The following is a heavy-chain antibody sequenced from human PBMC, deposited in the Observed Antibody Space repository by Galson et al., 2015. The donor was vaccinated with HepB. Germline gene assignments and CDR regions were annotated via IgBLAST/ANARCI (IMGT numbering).Heavy chain of an antibody. D-gene: IGHD1-26*01. CDR2: ISSSSSSI. CDR1: GFTFSSYS. CDR3: ARGYSRLLRGGDY. J-gene: IGHJ4*02. Sequence: SLRLSCAASGFTFSSYSMNWVRQAPGKGLEWVSYISSSSSSIYYADSVKGRFTISRDNAKNSLYLQMNSLRAEDTAVYYCARGYSRLLRGGDYWGQGTLVTVSS. V-gene: IGHV3-48*04.